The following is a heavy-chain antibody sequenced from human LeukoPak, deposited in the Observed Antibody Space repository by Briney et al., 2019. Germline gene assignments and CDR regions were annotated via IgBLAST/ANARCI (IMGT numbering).Heavy chain of an antibody. CDR1: GFTFSSYA. Sequence: GGSLRLSCEASGFTFSSYAMSWVRQAPGKGLEWVAAISGPAGSWDYADSVKGRLTVPRDNSKNTLFLQMNSLRAEDTATYYCAKKVGLVSAPLWYFDVWGQGTLVAVSS. V-gene: IGHV3-23*01. J-gene: IGHJ4*02. CDR3: AKKVGLVSAPLWYFDV. CDR2: ISGPAGSW. D-gene: IGHD5/OR15-5a*01.